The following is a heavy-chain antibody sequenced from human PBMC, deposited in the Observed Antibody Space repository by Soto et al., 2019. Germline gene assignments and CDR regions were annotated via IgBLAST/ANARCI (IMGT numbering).Heavy chain of an antibody. CDR2: IKSKTDGGTT. V-gene: IGHV3-15*07. CDR3: ITLSNSGSYY. J-gene: IGHJ4*02. CDR1: GFTFNYAW. Sequence: PGGSLRLSCAASGFTFNYAWMSWVRQAPGKGLEWVGRIKSKTDGGTTDYAAPVKGRFTISRDDSKNTLYLQMNSLQTEDTAVYYCITLSNSGSYYWGQGTLVTVSS. D-gene: IGHD1-26*01.